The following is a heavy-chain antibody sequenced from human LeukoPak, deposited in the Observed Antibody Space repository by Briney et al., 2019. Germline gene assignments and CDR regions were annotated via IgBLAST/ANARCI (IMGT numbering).Heavy chain of an antibody. V-gene: IGHV4-4*02. D-gene: IGHD3-10*01. CDR2: IYHSGST. J-gene: IGHJ4*02. Sequence: PSETLSLTCAVSGGSISSSNWWSWVRQPPGKGLEWIGEIYHSGSTNYSPSLKSRVTTSVDTSKNQFSLKLTSVTAADTAVYYCARGGESGNNGVLDYWGQGTLITVSS. CDR1: GGSISSSNW. CDR3: ARGGESGNNGVLDY.